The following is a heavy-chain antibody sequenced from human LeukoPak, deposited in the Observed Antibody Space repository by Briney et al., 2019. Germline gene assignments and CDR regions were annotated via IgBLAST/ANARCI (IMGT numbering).Heavy chain of an antibody. J-gene: IGHJ4*02. CDR2: IYSGGST. D-gene: IGHD3-10*01. Sequence: TGGSLRLSCAASGLTVSSNYMSWVRQAPGKGLEWVSVIYSGGSTYYADSVKGRFTISRDNSKNTLYLQMNSLRAEDTAVYYCAREVVRGVIDYWGQGTLVTVSS. V-gene: IGHV3-53*01. CDR1: GLTVSSNY. CDR3: AREVVRGVIDY.